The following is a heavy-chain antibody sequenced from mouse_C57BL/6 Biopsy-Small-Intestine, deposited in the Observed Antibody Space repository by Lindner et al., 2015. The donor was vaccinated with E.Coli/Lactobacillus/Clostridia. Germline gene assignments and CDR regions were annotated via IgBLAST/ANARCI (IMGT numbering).Heavy chain of an antibody. CDR3: AREGLYAFDY. Sequence: VQLQESGGGLVKPGGSLKLSCAASGFTFSDYGMHWVRQAPEKGLEWVAFISSGSSTIYYADTVEGRFTISRDNAKNTLFLQMTSLRSEDTAMYYCAREGLYAFDYWGQGTTLTVSS. CDR2: ISSGSSTI. J-gene: IGHJ2*01. CDR1: GFTFSDYG. D-gene: IGHD2-12*01. V-gene: IGHV5-17*01.